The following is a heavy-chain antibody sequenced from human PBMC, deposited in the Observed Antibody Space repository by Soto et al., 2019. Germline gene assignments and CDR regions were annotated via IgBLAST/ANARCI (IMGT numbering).Heavy chain of an antibody. CDR3: ATRMTTAPY. V-gene: IGHV3-66*01. D-gene: IGHD4-17*01. Sequence: EAHLVGSGGGLVQPGGSLRLSCAASGFAVSANYLSWVRQAPGKGLEWVSLIYSGGDTDYADSVRGRFTISRDNSKNTLYLQMNSLKAADKAVYYCATRMTTAPYWGQGALVNVSS. J-gene: IGHJ4*02. CDR2: IYSGGDT. CDR1: GFAVSANY.